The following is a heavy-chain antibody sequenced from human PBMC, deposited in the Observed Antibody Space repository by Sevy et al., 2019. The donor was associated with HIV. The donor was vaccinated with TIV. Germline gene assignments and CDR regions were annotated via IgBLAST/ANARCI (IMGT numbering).Heavy chain of an antibody. V-gene: IGHV4-34*01. CDR2: INHSGST. CDR3: ARVRFFRYGMDV. Sequence: SETLSLTCAVYGGSFSGYYWSRIRQPPWKGLEWIGEINHSGSTNYNPSLKSRVTISVDTSKNQFSLKLSSVTAADTAVYYCARVRFFRYGMDVWGQGTTVTVSS. D-gene: IGHD3-3*01. J-gene: IGHJ6*02. CDR1: GGSFSGYY.